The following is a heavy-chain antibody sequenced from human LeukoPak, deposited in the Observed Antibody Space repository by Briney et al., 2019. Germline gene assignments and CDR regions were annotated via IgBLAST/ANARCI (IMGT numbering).Heavy chain of an antibody. J-gene: IGHJ4*02. D-gene: IGHD3-22*01. CDR1: GFTVTSSY. Sequence: GGSLRLSCAASGFTVTSSYMSWVRQAPGKGLDWVSAVSGSGGSTHYADSVTGRFTISRDNSKNTLYLQMNSLRAEDTAVYYCAKDRYYDNTGDHYESEYWGQGTLVTVSS. CDR3: AKDRYYDNTGDHYESEY. CDR2: VSGSGGST. V-gene: IGHV3-23*01.